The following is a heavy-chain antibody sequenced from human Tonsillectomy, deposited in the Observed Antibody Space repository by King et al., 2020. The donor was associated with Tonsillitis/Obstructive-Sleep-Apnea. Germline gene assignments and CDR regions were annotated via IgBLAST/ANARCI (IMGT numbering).Heavy chain of an antibody. J-gene: IGHJ4*02. V-gene: IGHV1-46*01. CDR3: ARGGGVVVPAAIPDFDY. CDR1: GYTFTSSF. Sequence: QVQLVQSGAEVKKPGASVKVSCKASGYTFTSSFMHWVRQAPGQGLEWMGIINPSDGSTSYAQKFQGRVTMTRDTSTSTVYMELSSLRSEDTAVYYCARGGGVVVPAAIPDFDYWGQGTLVTVSS. D-gene: IGHD2-2*02. CDR2: INPSDGST.